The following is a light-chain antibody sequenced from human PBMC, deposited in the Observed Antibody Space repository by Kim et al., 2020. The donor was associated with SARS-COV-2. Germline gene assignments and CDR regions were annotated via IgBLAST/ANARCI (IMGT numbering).Light chain of an antibody. CDR1: KLGDKF. J-gene: IGLJ1*01. V-gene: IGLV3-1*01. Sequence: SYELTQPPSVSVSPGQTATITCSGHKLGDKFACWYQQKPGQSPVLIIHQDTKRPSGIPERFSGSNSGNTATLTISGTQSMDEADYYCQAWDSSTNVFGTGTKVTVL. CDR2: QDT. CDR3: QAWDSSTNV.